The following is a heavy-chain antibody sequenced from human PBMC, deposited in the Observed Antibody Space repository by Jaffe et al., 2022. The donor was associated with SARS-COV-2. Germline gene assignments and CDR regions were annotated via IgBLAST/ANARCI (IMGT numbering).Heavy chain of an antibody. D-gene: IGHD3-22*01. Sequence: QVQLQESGPGLVKPSETLSLTCTVSGGSISSYYWSWIRQPPGKGLEWIGYIYYSGSTNYNPSLKSRVTISVDTSKNQFSLKLSSVTAADTAVYYCAGSGSHDSSGYYYFNRKSPYYFDYWGQGTLVTVSS. V-gene: IGHV4-59*01. CDR1: GGSISSYY. CDR2: IYYSGST. CDR3: AGSGSHDSSGYYYFNRKSPYYFDY. J-gene: IGHJ4*02.